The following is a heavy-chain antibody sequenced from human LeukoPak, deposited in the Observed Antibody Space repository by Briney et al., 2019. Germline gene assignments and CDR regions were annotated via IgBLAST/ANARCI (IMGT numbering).Heavy chain of an antibody. Sequence: GGSLRLSCAASGFTFSDHYIDWVRQAPGKGLEWVGRSRNKANSYTTEYAASVKGRFTISRGDSKNSLYLQMNRLRTGDTAVYYCAKDLDSTSNWGQGTLVTVSS. D-gene: IGHD2/OR15-2a*01. CDR1: GFTFSDHY. CDR2: SRNKANSYTT. V-gene: IGHV3-72*01. J-gene: IGHJ4*02. CDR3: AKDLDSTSN.